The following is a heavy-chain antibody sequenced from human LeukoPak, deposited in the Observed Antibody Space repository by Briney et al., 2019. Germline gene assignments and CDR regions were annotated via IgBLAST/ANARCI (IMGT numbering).Heavy chain of an antibody. D-gene: IGHD2-2*01. CDR1: GYTFTRYY. V-gene: IGHV1-46*01. Sequence: GASVKVSCKASGYTFTRYYMHLVRQAPGQGLEWMGIINPSDGSTSFVQRSQGRVTMTRDTSTSTFYMELSSLRSEDTAVYYCARDCSSSNCYGSFDYWGQGTLVTVSS. CDR2: INPSDGST. J-gene: IGHJ4*02. CDR3: ARDCSSSNCYGSFDY.